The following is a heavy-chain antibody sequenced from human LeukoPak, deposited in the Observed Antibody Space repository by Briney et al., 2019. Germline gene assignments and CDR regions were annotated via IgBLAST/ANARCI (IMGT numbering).Heavy chain of an antibody. CDR1: GFTFSSYA. Sequence: GGSLRLSCAASGFTFSSYAMSWVRQAPGKGLEWVSAISGSGGSTYYADSVKGRFTISRDNSKNTLYLQMNSLRAEDTAVYYCARGGEWLVRYFDYWGQGTLVTVSS. CDR3: ARGGEWLVRYFDY. CDR2: ISGSGGST. D-gene: IGHD6-19*01. V-gene: IGHV3-23*01. J-gene: IGHJ4*02.